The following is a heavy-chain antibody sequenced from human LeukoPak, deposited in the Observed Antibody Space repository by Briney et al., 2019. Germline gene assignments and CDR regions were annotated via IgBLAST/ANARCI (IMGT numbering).Heavy chain of an antibody. CDR2: ISTSGST. J-gene: IGHJ3*02. D-gene: IGHD3-10*01. CDR3: ARGSYYGSGTTKSAFDI. V-gene: IGHV4-4*07. Sequence: SETLSLTCTVSGASISSYYWSWIGQPAGKGLEWVGRISTSGSTNYNPSLKGRVTVSLDTSKNQFSLKLNSVTGADTAMYYCARGSYYGSGTTKSAFDIWGQGTMVTVSS. CDR1: GASISSYY.